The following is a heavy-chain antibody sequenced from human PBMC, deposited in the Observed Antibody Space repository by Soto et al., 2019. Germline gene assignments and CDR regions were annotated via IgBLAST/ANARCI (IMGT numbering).Heavy chain of an antibody. Sequence: SETLSLTCTVSAASFSKYYWTWIRQPPGKGLEWIGYVYFNGNTKYNPSLEGRLTISIDTSKKEFSLKLTSVTAADAAVYYCASVTFGGIVLAHWGQGTLVTVSS. D-gene: IGHD3-16*01. CDR2: VYFNGNT. J-gene: IGHJ4*02. V-gene: IGHV4-59*01. CDR3: ASVTFGGIVLAH. CDR1: AASFSKYY.